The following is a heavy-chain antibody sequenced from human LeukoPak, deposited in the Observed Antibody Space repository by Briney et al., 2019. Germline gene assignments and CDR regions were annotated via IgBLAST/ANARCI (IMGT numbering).Heavy chain of an antibody. CDR1: GGSISSSGYY. CDR3: AKYSTYYPNWFDP. D-gene: IGHD3-10*01. CDR2: VYYSGST. V-gene: IGHV4-39*01. J-gene: IGHJ5*02. Sequence: KPSETLSLTCTVSGGSISSSGYYWGWIRQPPGKGLEWIGNVYYSGSTYYNPSLKSRVTISIDTSKNQFSLKLSSVTAADTAVYYCAKYSTYYPNWFDPWGQGTLVTVSS.